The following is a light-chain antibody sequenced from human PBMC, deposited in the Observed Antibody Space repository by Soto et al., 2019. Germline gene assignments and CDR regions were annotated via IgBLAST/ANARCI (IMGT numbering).Light chain of an antibody. Sequence: SYELTQPPSVSVAPGQTARITCGGDNIGNKNVHWYQQKPGQAPVPVVYDDKDRPSGIPERFSGSNSGNTDTLTISRVAAGDEADDYCQLCASSSAHQVFGGGTQLTVL. V-gene: IGLV3-21*02. CDR1: NIGNKN. J-gene: IGLJ7*01. CDR2: DDK. CDR3: QLCASSSAHQV.